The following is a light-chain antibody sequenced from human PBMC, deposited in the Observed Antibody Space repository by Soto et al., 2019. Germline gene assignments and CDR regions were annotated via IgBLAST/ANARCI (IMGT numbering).Light chain of an antibody. Sequence: DIQMTQSPSSGSASVGDRVTITCRSSQGIGSWLAWYQQKPGKAPNLLLYDASKLPSGVPSRFSGPGSGTEFSLTVSSLLHEDFATYYCQQANNFPHSFGGGTKVEI. CDR3: QQANNFPHS. CDR2: DAS. J-gene: IGKJ4*01. V-gene: IGKV1-12*01. CDR1: QGIGSW.